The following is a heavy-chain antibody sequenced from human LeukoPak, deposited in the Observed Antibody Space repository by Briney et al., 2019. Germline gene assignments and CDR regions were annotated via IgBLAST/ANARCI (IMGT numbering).Heavy chain of an antibody. CDR2: IYPGDSDT. CDR1: GYSFTDYW. V-gene: IGHV5-51*01. Sequence: GESLKISCKASGYSFTDYWIVWVRQMPGKGLEWMGAIYPGDSDTRYSPSLDGQVTISADKSVSTTYLQWSSLKASDTAMYYCATLPLYSSSSPLYYFDYWGQGTLVTVSS. J-gene: IGHJ4*02. D-gene: IGHD6-6*01. CDR3: ATLPLYSSSSPLYYFDY.